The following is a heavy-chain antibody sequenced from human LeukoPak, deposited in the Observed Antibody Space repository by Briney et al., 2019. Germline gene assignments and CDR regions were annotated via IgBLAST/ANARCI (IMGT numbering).Heavy chain of an antibody. CDR3: ARVPPAMGYCSSTSCYG. CDR2: ISSSSSYI. D-gene: IGHD2-2*01. CDR1: GFTFSGYS. J-gene: IGHJ4*02. Sequence: AGGSLRLSCAASGFTFSGYSMNWVRQAPGKGLEWVSSISSSSSYIYYADSVKGRFTISRDNAKNSLYLQMNSLRAEDTAVYYCARVPPAMGYCSSTSCYGWGQGTLVTVSS. V-gene: IGHV3-21*01.